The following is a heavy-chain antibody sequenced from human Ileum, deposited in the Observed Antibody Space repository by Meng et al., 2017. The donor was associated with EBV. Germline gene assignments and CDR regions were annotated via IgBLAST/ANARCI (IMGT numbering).Heavy chain of an antibody. CDR2: TYGSDI. CDR1: GGSVSISSYP. J-gene: IGHJ4*02. D-gene: IGHD3-16*01. CDR3: AYYRVGRGGVGS. Sequence: GKLQEPGPRLVNSPEPSPPPCSGAGGSVSISSYPWSGTRQSPGRGLEWIGHTYGSDINYSPSFQSRVTISIDTAKNQLFLKLTSVTAADTAMYYCAYYRVGRGGVGSWGQGTLVTVSS. V-gene: IGHV4-61*01.